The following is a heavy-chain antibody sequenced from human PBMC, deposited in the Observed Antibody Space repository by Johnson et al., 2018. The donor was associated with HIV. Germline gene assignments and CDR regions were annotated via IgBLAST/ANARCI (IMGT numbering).Heavy chain of an antibody. Sequence: VQLVESGGGLIQPGGSLRLSCAASGFTFSSYDMHWVRQATGKGLEWVSAIGTAGATYYPGSVKGRFTISRENAKNSLYLQMNSLRAGDTAVYYCARGSSYYYDSSGYAFDIWGQGTMVTVSS. CDR2: IGTAGAT. CDR1: GFTFSSYD. V-gene: IGHV3-13*01. CDR3: ARGSSYYYDSSGYAFDI. J-gene: IGHJ3*02. D-gene: IGHD3-22*01.